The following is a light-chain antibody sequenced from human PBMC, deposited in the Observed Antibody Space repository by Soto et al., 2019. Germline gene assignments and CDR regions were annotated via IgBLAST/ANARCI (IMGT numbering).Light chain of an antibody. Sequence: QSVLTQPASVSGSPGQSITISCTGTSSDIGSYDYVSWYQQHPGKAPNLIIYEVTDRPSGVSNRFSGSKSGNTASLTISGLQAEDEADYYCSSFTSTITRLFGSGTKVTVL. CDR2: EVT. CDR3: SSFTSTITRL. V-gene: IGLV2-14*01. CDR1: SSDIGSYDY. J-gene: IGLJ1*01.